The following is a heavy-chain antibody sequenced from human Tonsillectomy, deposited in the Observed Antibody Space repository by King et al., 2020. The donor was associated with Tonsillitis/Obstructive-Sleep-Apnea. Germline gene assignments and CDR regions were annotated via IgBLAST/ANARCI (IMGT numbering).Heavy chain of an antibody. J-gene: IGHJ3*02. Sequence: QLVQSGAEVKKPGESLRISCKGSGYSFTSYWISWVRQMPGKGLEWMGRIDPSDSYTNYSPSFQGPVTISADKSISTAYLQWSSLKASDTAMYYCARYVIKYYYGSGSYQDAFDIWGQGTMVTVSS. D-gene: IGHD3-10*01. CDR3: ARYVIKYYYGSGSYQDAFDI. V-gene: IGHV5-10-1*01. CDR1: GYSFTSYW. CDR2: IDPSDSYT.